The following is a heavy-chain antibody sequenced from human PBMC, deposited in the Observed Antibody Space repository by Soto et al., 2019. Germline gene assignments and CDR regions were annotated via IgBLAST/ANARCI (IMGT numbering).Heavy chain of an antibody. V-gene: IGHV3-21*06. Sequence: EEQVVESGGGLVNPGGSLRLSCSFTFSMYSMNWVRQAPGKGLEWVASISSGGVYIKYADSVKGRFTISRDNARNSVSLQMNSLTVEDTALYYCTRDQGGSYDSWFDPWGHGTQVIVSS. J-gene: IGHJ5*02. CDR2: ISSGGVYI. CDR3: TRDQGGSYDSWFDP. CDR1: FTFSMYS. D-gene: IGHD1-26*01.